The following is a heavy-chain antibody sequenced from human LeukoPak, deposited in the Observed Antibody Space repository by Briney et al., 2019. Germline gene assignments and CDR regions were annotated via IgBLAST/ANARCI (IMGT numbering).Heavy chain of an antibody. CDR3: ARTYYDILTGYNPYFDY. CDR2: ITSSSASI. D-gene: IGHD3-9*01. Sequence: GGYLRLSCAASGFTFSTYSMNWVRQAPGQGREGVSSITSSSASIYHADSVKGRFTISRDNAKNSLYLQMNSLRAEDTAVYYCARTYYDILTGYNPYFDYWGQGTLVTVSS. V-gene: IGHV3-21*01. J-gene: IGHJ4*02. CDR1: GFTFSTYS.